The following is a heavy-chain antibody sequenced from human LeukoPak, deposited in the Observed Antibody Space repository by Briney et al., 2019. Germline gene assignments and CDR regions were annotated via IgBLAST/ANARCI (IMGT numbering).Heavy chain of an antibody. CDR3: ARGRGFHTYYYYYMDV. V-gene: IGHV4-38-2*02. D-gene: IGHD3-10*01. J-gene: IGHJ6*03. Sequence: PETLSLTCTVSGYSISSGYYWGWTRQPPGKGLEWIGSIYHSGSTYYNPSLKSRVTISVDTSKNQFSLKLSSVTAADTAVYYCARGRGFHTYYYYYMDVWGKGTTVTVSS. CDR1: GYSISSGYY. CDR2: IYHSGST.